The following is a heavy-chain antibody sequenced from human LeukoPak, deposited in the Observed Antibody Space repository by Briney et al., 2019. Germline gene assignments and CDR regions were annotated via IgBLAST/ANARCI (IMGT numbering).Heavy chain of an antibody. V-gene: IGHV3-53*04. CDR1: GFTVSSNY. CDR2: IYSGGST. D-gene: IGHD3-10*01. CDR3: ARDNTGSGSYYNPHYYYGMDV. J-gene: IGHJ6*02. Sequence: GGSLRLSCAASGFTVSSNYMSWVRQAPGKGLEWVSVIYSGGSTYYADSVKGRFTISRHNSKNTLYLQMNSLRAEDTAVYYCARDNTGSGSYYNPHYYYGMDVWGQGTTVTVSS.